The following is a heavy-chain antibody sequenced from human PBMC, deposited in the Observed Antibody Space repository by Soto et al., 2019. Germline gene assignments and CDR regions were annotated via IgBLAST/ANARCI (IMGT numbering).Heavy chain of an antibody. Sequence: ASVKVSRKASGYTFTTYGIIWVRQAPGQGLEWMGWISAYNGNTNYAQKLQGRVTMTTDTSTSTAYMELRSLRSDDTAVYYCARSSNGGYDFDYWGQGTLVTVSS. J-gene: IGHJ4*02. D-gene: IGHD2-8*01. V-gene: IGHV1-18*01. CDR3: ARSSNGGYDFDY. CDR2: ISAYNGNT. CDR1: GYTFTTYG.